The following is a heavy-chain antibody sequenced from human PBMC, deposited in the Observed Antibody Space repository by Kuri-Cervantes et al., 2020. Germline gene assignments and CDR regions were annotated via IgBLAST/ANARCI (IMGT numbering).Heavy chain of an antibody. Sequence: SQTLSLTCAVYGGSFSGYYWSWIRQPPGKGLEWIGEINHSGSTNYNPSLKSRVTISVDTSKNQFSLKLSSVTAADTAVYYCARPSRGYSYGSYFDYWGQGTLVTVSS. D-gene: IGHD5-18*01. J-gene: IGHJ4*02. CDR3: ARPSRGYSYGSYFDY. V-gene: IGHV4-34*01. CDR2: INHSGST. CDR1: GGSFSGYY.